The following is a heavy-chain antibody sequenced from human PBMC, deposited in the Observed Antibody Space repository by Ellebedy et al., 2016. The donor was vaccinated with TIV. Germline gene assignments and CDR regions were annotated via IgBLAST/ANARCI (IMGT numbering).Heavy chain of an antibody. CDR3: ARHKRASSSALSQFDY. CDR2: IYNSGYT. J-gene: IGHJ4*02. Sequence: SETLSLXXSVSGGSLRDSSYYWGWIRQPPGKGLEWIGSIYNSGYTYHNPSLKSRVTISVDTSRKQFSLRLNSVTATDTAVYYCARHKRASSSALSQFDYWGQGTLVTASS. CDR1: GGSLRDSSYY. V-gene: IGHV4-39*01. D-gene: IGHD6-6*01.